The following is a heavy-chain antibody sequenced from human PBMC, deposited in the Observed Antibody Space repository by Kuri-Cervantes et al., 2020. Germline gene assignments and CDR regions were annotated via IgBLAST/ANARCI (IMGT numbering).Heavy chain of an antibody. D-gene: IGHD3-10*01. V-gene: IGHV3-53*01. CDR3: AGSHYGSGSYYSSPVSNWFDP. Sequence: GESLKISCAASGFTVSSNYMSWVRQAPGKGLEWVSVIYSCGSTYCADSVKGRFTISRDNAKNSLYLQMNSLRAEDTAVYYCAGSHYGSGSYYSSPVSNWFDPWGQGTLVTVSS. CDR1: GFTVSSNY. CDR2: IYSCGST. J-gene: IGHJ5*02.